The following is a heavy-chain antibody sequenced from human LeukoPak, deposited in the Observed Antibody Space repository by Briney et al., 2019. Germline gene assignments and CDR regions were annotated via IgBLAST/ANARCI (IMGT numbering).Heavy chain of an antibody. CDR1: GYTLTELS. Sequence: ASVKVSCKVSGYTLTELSMHWVRQAPGKGLEWMGGFDPEDGETIYAQKFQGRVTMTEDTSTDTAYMELSSLRSEDTAVYYCATFPYDYVWGSYRSPKYYFDYWGQGTLVTVSS. D-gene: IGHD3-16*02. CDR3: ATFPYDYVWGSYRSPKYYFDY. V-gene: IGHV1-24*01. CDR2: FDPEDGET. J-gene: IGHJ4*02.